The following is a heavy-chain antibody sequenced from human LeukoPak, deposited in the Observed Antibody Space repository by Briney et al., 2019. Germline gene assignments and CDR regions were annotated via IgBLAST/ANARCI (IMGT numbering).Heavy chain of an antibody. V-gene: IGHV1-18*01. J-gene: IGHJ4*02. CDR2: TSAYNGNT. CDR3: ARGIFGVVVPAANFDY. D-gene: IGHD2-2*01. CDR1: GYTFTSYG. Sequence: ASVKVSCKASGYTFTSYGISWVRQAPGQGLEWMGWTSAYNGNTNYAQKLQGRVTMTTDTSTSTAYMELRSLRSDDTAVYYCARGIFGVVVPAANFDYWGQGTLVTVSS.